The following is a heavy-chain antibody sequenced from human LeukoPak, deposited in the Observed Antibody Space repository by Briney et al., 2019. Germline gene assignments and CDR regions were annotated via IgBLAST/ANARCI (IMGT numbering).Heavy chain of an antibody. CDR1: GGSFSGYY. D-gene: IGHD3-10*01. CDR3: ASLYYYGPGSYTRRPYFDY. CDR2: INHSGST. J-gene: IGHJ4*02. Sequence: PSETLSLTCAVYGGSFSGYYWSWIRQPPGKGLEWIGEINHSGSTNYNPSLKSRVTISVDTSKNQFSLKLSSVTAADTAVYYCASLYYYGPGSYTRRPYFDYWGQGTLVTVSS. V-gene: IGHV4-34*01.